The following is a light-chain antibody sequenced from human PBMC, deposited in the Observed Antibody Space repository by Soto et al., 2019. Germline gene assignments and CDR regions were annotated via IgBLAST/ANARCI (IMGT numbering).Light chain of an antibody. Sequence: DIVMTQSPLSLPVTPGEPASISCRSSQSLLHSNGYTYLDWSLQKPGQSPQLLLYLGSNRAPGVPDGFSGSGAGTDFTRKISRVEAEEVGGYYYMQSLQTPLTFGGGTKVEIK. CDR1: QSLLHSNGYTY. J-gene: IGKJ4*01. V-gene: IGKV2-28*01. CDR3: MQSLQTPLT. CDR2: LGS.